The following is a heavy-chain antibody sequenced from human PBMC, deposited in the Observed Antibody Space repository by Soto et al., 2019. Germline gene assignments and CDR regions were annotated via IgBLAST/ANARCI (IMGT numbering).Heavy chain of an antibody. CDR1: GFTFSSYA. Sequence: GGSLRLSCAASGFTFSSYAMSWVRQAPGKGLEWVSAITGSGGSTYYADSVKGRFTISRDSSKNTLYLQMNSLRAEDTAVYYCAKKWSRSSDPFGYWGQGALVTVSS. V-gene: IGHV3-23*01. CDR2: ITGSGGST. D-gene: IGHD6-6*01. CDR3: AKKWSRSSDPFGY. J-gene: IGHJ4*02.